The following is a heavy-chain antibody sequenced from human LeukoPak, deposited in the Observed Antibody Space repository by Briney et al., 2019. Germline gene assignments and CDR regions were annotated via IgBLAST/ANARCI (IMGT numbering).Heavy chain of an antibody. D-gene: IGHD6-13*01. J-gene: IGHJ4*02. V-gene: IGHV4-34*01. CDR2: INHSGST. Sequence: PSETLSLTCAVYGGSFSGYYWSWIRQPPGKGLEWIGEINHSGSTNYNPSLKSRVTISVDTSKNQFSLKLSSVTAADTAVYYCARDVAAAGTGDFDYWGQGTLVTVS. CDR1: GGSFSGYY. CDR3: ARDVAAAGTGDFDY.